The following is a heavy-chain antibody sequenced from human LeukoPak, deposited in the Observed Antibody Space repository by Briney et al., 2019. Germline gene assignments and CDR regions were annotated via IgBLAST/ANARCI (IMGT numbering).Heavy chain of an antibody. V-gene: IGHV4-34*01. CDR2: INHSGST. CDR3: ARGGPPGYYDFWSGYYHLRWIDP. D-gene: IGHD3-3*01. CDR1: GGSFSGYY. J-gene: IGHJ5*02. Sequence: SETLSLTCAVYGGSFSGYYWSWIRQPPGKGLEWIGEINHSGSTNYNPSLKSRVTISVDTSKNQFSLKLSSVTAADTAVYYCARGGPPGYYDFWSGYYHLRWIDPWGQGTLVTVSS.